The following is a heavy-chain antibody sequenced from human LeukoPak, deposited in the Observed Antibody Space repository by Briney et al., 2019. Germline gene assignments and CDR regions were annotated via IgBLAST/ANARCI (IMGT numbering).Heavy chain of an antibody. CDR1: GVSISSGGYS. J-gene: IGHJ5*02. V-gene: IGHV4-30-2*01. Sequence: PSETLSLTCAVSGVSISSGGYSWNWIRQPPGKGLEWIGYFYHSGTTYYNPSLKSLVTISVDRSKNQFSLKLSSVTAADTAVYYCARDQSSSWYWFDPWGQGTLVTVSS. CDR3: ARDQSSSWYWFDP. CDR2: FYHSGTT. D-gene: IGHD6-13*01.